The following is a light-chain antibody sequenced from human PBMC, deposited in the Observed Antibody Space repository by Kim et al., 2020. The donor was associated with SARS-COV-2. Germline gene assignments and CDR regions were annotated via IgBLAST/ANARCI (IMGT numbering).Light chain of an antibody. V-gene: IGLV3-1*01. CDR3: QAWDSSTAVV. CDR1: KLGDKY. CDR2: QDS. J-gene: IGLJ1*01. Sequence: SYELTQPPSVSVSPGQTASITCSGDKLGDKYAYWYQQKPGQSPVLVIYQDSKRPSGIPERFSGSNSGNTATLTISGTQAMDEADYYCQAWDSSTAVVFGTGTKVTVL.